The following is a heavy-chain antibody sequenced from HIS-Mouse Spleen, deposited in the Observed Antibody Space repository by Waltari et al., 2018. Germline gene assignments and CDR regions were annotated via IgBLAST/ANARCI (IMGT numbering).Heavy chain of an antibody. CDR2: INHSVST. Sequence: QVQLQQWGAGLLTPSETLSLTCAVYGGSFSGYYWSWIRQPPGTGLEWTGEINHSVSTNYDPSLKSRVTTSVDTSKNQFSLKLGSVTAADTAVYYCARGRFHSWNDAFDIWGQGTMVTVSS. D-gene: IGHD1-1*01. J-gene: IGHJ3*02. V-gene: IGHV4-34*01. CDR3: ARGRFHSWNDAFDI. CDR1: GGSFSGYY.